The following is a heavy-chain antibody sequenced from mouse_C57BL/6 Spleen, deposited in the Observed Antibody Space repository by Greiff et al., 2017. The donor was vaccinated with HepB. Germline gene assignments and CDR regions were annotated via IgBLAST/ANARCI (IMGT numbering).Heavy chain of an antibody. J-gene: IGHJ2*01. Sequence: EVQLQQSGTVLARPGASVKMSCKTSGYTFTSYWMHWVKQRPGQGLEWIGAIYPGNSDTSYNQKFKGKAKLTAVTSASTAYMELSSLTNEDSAVYYCTRSQTAQATDDYGGQGTTLTVSS. V-gene: IGHV1-5*01. CDR1: GYTFTSYW. D-gene: IGHD3-2*02. CDR3: TRSQTAQATDDY. CDR2: IYPGNSDT.